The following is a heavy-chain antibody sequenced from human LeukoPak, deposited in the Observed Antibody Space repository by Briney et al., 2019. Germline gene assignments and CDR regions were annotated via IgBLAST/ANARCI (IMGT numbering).Heavy chain of an antibody. V-gene: IGHV4-39*07. Sequence: SETLSLTCTVSGGSISGGGYYWGWIRQPPGKGLEWIGSIYYSGSTYYNPSLKSRVTISVDTSKNQFSLKLSSVTAADTAVYYCARDAWYRGSSGGRGALNWFDPWGQGTLVTVSS. J-gene: IGHJ5*02. CDR1: GGSISGGGYY. CDR2: IYYSGST. D-gene: IGHD1-26*01. CDR3: ARDAWYRGSSGGRGALNWFDP.